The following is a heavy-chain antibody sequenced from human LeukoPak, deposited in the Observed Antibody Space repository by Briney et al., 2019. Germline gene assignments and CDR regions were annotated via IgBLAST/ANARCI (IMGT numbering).Heavy chain of an antibody. V-gene: IGHV1-69*02. D-gene: IGHD1-26*01. CDR1: GGTFSSYT. Sequence: SVKVSCKASGGTFSSYTISWVRQAPGQGLEWMGRIIPILGIANYAQKLQGRVRITADKSTSTAYMELSSLRSEDTAVYYCAATRVGATYNAFDIWGQGTMVTVSS. CDR3: AATRVGATYNAFDI. CDR2: IIPILGIA. J-gene: IGHJ3*02.